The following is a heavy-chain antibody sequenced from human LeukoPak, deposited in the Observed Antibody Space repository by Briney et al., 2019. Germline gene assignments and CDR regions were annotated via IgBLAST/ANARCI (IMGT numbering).Heavy chain of an antibody. CDR1: GYTFTSYG. CDR3: ARVTYSSSWYVSDYYYYYMDV. V-gene: IGHV1-18*01. D-gene: IGHD6-13*01. CDR2: ISAYNGNT. Sequence: ASVKVSCKASGYTFTSYGISWVRQAPGQGLEWMGWISAYNGNTNYAQKLQGRVTMTTDTSTSTAYMELRSLRSDDTAVYYCARVTYSSSWYVSDYYYYYMDVWGKGTTVTVSS. J-gene: IGHJ6*03.